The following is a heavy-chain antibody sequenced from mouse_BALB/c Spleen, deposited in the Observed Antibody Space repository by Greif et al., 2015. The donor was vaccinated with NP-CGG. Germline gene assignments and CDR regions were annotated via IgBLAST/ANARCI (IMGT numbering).Heavy chain of an antibody. CDR1: GFNIKDYY. V-gene: IGHV14-4*02. CDR3: NAVTTGYAMDY. Sequence: EVQLQQSGAELVRSGASVKLSCTASGFNIKDYYMHWVKRRPEQGLEWIGWIDPENGDTEYAPKFQGKATMTAETSSNASYLLLSSLTSEDTAFYYSNAVTTGYAMDYWGQGSSVSVSS. J-gene: IGHJ4*01. D-gene: IGHD2-2*01. CDR2: IDPENGDT.